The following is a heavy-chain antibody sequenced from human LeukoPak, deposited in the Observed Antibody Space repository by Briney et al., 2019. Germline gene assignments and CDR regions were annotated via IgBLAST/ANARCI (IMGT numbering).Heavy chain of an antibody. Sequence: SETLSLTCTVSGGSISSYYWSWIRQPPGKGLEWIGYIYYSGSTNYNPSLKSRLIISVDTYENQFSLKLSSVTAADTAVYYCASISGSGSYSLEYWGQGTVVTVSS. J-gene: IGHJ4*02. D-gene: IGHD3-10*01. CDR1: GGSISSYY. CDR2: IYYSGST. V-gene: IGHV4-59*01. CDR3: ASISGSGSYSLEY.